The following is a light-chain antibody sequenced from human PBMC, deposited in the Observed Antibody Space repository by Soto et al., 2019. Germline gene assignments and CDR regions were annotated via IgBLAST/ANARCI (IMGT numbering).Light chain of an antibody. CDR2: EGS. V-gene: IGLV2-23*01. CDR3: CSYAASSTSYV. CDR1: SSDVGSYNL. Sequence: QSALTQPASVSGSPGQSITISCTGTSSDVGSYNLVSWYQQHPDKAPKLMIYEGSKRPSGVSNRFSGSKSGNTASLTISGLQAEDEAEYYCCSYAASSTSYVFGTGTKLTVL. J-gene: IGLJ1*01.